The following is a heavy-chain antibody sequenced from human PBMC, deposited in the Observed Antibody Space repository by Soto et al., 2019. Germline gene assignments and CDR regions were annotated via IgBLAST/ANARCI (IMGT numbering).Heavy chain of an antibody. V-gene: IGHV1-18*01. Sequence: ASVKVSCKASGYTFTSYGISWVRQAPGQGLEWMGWISAYNGNTNYAQKLQGRVTMTTDTSTSTAYMELRSLRSDDTAVYYCARDSPRYSGSYPPDYWGQGTLVTVSS. J-gene: IGHJ4*02. CDR3: ARDSPRYSGSYPPDY. D-gene: IGHD1-26*01. CDR2: ISAYNGNT. CDR1: GYTFTSYG.